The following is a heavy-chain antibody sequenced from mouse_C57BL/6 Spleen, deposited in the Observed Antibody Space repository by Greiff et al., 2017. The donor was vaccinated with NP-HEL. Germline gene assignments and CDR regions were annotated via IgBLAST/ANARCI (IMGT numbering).Heavy chain of an antibody. CDR1: GFSLTSYA. CDR3: ARNFPIYYGNSYYFDY. V-gene: IGHV2-9-1*01. J-gene: IGHJ2*01. Sequence: QVQLQQSGPGLVAPSQSLSITCTVSGFSLTSYAISWVRQPPGKGLEWLGVIWTGGGTNYNSALKSRLSISKDNSKSQVFLKMNSLQTDDTARYYCARNFPIYYGNSYYFDYWGQGTTLTVSS. D-gene: IGHD2-1*01. CDR2: IWTGGGT.